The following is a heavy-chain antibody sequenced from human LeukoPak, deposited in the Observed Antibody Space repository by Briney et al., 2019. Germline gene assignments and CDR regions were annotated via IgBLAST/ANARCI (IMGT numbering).Heavy chain of an antibody. D-gene: IGHD3-16*02. CDR2: IYYSGSA. V-gene: IGHV4-59*08. CDR1: GGSISSYY. CDR3: ARHMYYDYVWGSYPYFDY. Sequence: SEALSLTCTVSGGSISSYYWSWIRQPPGKGLEWIGYIYYSGSANYNPSLKSRVTISVDTSKNQFSLKLSSVTAADTAVYYCARHMYYDYVWGSYPYFDYWGQGTLVTVSS. J-gene: IGHJ4*02.